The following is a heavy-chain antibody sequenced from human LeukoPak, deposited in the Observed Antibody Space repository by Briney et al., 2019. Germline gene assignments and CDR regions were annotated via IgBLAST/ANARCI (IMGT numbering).Heavy chain of an antibody. V-gene: IGHV4-59*01. Sequence: SETVPLTCTVCGGFISSYYWRWIRQPRGKGLAGVGDIYYSWRTNYNPCRNSRVTISVDTSKNQFSLKTSSVTAADTAVYYSARYSLAHDYGDYNYLDYWGQGTLVAVSS. J-gene: IGHJ4*02. CDR2: IYYSWRT. CDR3: ARYSLAHDYGDYNYLDY. CDR1: GGFISSYY. D-gene: IGHD4-17*01.